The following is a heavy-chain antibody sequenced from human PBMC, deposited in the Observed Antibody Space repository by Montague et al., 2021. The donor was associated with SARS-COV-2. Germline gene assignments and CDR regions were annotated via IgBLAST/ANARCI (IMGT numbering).Heavy chain of an antibody. CDR1: GGSISSGGYY. V-gene: IGHV4-31*03. CDR2: IYYSGST. Sequence: TLSLTCTVSGGSISSGGYYWSWIRQPPGKGLEWIGYIYYSGSTYYNPSLKSRVTISVDTSKNQFSLKLSSVTAADTAVYYCASYLACSGCINPRGSGAVDYWGQGTLVTVSS. J-gene: IGHJ4*03. CDR3: ASYLACSGCINPRGSGAVDY. D-gene: IGHD2-15*01.